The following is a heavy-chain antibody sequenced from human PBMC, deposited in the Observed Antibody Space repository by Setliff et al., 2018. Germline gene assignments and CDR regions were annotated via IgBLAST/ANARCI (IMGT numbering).Heavy chain of an antibody. J-gene: IGHJ4*02. D-gene: IGHD3-16*01. V-gene: IGHV3-21*01. CDR2: ISSSSSYI. Sequence: PGRSLRLSCAASGFTFSSYWMSWVRQAPGKGLEWVSSISSSSSYIYYADSVKGRFTISRDNAQNTLYLQMNSLRAEDTAMYYCARDSWGLDYWGQGTLVTVSS. CDR3: ARDSWGLDY. CDR1: GFTFSSYW.